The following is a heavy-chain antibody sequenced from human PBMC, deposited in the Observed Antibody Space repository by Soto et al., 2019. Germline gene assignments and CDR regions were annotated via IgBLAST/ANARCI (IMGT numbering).Heavy chain of an antibody. CDR1: GFTFDDYA. V-gene: IGHV3-9*01. CDR3: AKDRGYSTVVTFSGMDV. Sequence: DVQLVESGGGLVQPGRSLRLSCAASGFTFDDYAMHWVRQAPGKGLEWVSGISWNSGSIGYADSVKGRFTISRDNAKNSLYLQMNSLRAEDTALYYCAKDRGYSTVVTFSGMDVWGQGTTVTVSS. CDR2: ISWNSGSI. D-gene: IGHD1-26*01. J-gene: IGHJ6*02.